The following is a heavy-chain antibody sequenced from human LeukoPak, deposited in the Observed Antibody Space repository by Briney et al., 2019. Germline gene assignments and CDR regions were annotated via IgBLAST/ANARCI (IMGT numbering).Heavy chain of an antibody. V-gene: IGHV3-53*01. CDR1: GFIASSNY. D-gene: IGHD2-15*01. CDR2: IYSGGST. CDR3: ATGGRSGVAFES. Sequence: GGSVRLSCTASGFIASSNYMGWVRQAPGKGREWVSLIYSGGSTYYADSVMGRSTTARDKSNNTLYLQMNSLRAEDTAVYYCATGGRSGVAFESWGQGTLVTVSS. J-gene: IGHJ4*02.